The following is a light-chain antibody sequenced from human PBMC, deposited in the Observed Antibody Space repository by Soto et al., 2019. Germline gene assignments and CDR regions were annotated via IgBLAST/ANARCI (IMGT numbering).Light chain of an antibody. CDR2: AAS. J-gene: IGKJ2*03. CDR1: PSINNH. CDR3: QQSYITLYS. V-gene: IGKV1-39*01. Sequence: IQMTQSPSSMSASVGDRVAIPCRASPSINNHLSWYLQKPGKAPKLLINAASSLQSGVPSRFSGSGSETEFTLTISSMQPEDFATYYCQQSYITLYSFGQGTSLEIK.